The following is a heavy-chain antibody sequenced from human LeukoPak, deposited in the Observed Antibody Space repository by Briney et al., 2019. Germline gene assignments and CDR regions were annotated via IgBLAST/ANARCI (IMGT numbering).Heavy chain of an antibody. Sequence: SETLSLTCTVSGGSISTYYWSWIRQPPGKGLEWIGGIYYSGSTYYNPSLKSRVTISVGTSKNQFSLKLSSVSAADTAVYFCALFGSRIGTGASFGFESWGQGTLVVVSS. D-gene: IGHD3-10*01. CDR1: GGSISTYY. J-gene: IGHJ4*02. CDR3: ALFGSRIGTGASFGFES. CDR2: IYYSGST. V-gene: IGHV4-59*05.